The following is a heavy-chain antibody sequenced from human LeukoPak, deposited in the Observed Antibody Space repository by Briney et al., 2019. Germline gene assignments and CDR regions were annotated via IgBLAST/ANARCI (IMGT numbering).Heavy chain of an antibody. CDR2: IRYDGSNK. J-gene: IGHJ4*02. D-gene: IGHD6-19*01. CDR3: AKSGRVRIAVAVNFDY. Sequence: PTGGSLRLSCAASGFTFSSYGMHWVRQAPGKGLEWVAFIRYDGSNKYYADSVKGRFTISRDNSKNTLYLQMNSLRAEDTAVYYCAKSGRVRIAVAVNFDYWGQGTLVTVSS. V-gene: IGHV3-30*02. CDR1: GFTFSSYG.